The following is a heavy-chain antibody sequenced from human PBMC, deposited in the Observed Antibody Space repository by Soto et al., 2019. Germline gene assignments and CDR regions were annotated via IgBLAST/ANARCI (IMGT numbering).Heavy chain of an antibody. CDR2: IHHSGST. J-gene: IGHJ4*02. V-gene: IGHV4-59*01. CDR3: AKGAGSDSFDQ. Sequence: QVQLQESGPGLVKPSETLSLTCSVSGGSISGYYWSWIRQPPGKGLEWIWFIHHSGSTNYNPSLQSRVSISVETSKNRFSLILSSVTASDTAVYYWAKGAGSDSFDQWGQGTLVTVSS. D-gene: IGHD6-19*01. CDR1: GGSISGYY.